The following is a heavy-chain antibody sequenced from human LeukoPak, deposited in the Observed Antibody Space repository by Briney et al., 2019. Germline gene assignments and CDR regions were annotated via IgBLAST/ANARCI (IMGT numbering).Heavy chain of an antibody. CDR2: INPSGGST. Sequence: ASVKVSCKASGYTFTSYYMHWVRQAPVQGLEWMGIINPSGGSTSYAQKFQGGVTMTRDTSTRTVYMELSSLRSEDTAVYYCARDRAGLDYWGQGTLVTVSS. CDR3: ARDRAGLDY. J-gene: IGHJ4*02. V-gene: IGHV1-46*01. D-gene: IGHD5-24*01. CDR1: GYTFTSYY.